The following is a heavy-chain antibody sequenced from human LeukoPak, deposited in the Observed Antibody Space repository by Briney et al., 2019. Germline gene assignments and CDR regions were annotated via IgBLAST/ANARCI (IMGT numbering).Heavy chain of an antibody. CDR3: AKETVVVVAATPDAFDI. CDR1: GFTFSSYA. Sequence: PGGSLRLSCAASGFTFSSYAMSWVRQAPGKGLEWVSGIRGSGGSTHYADSVKDRFTISRDNSKNTLYLQMNSLRAEDTAVYYCAKETVVVVAATPDAFDIWGQGTMLTVSS. J-gene: IGHJ3*02. CDR2: IRGSGGST. D-gene: IGHD2-15*01. V-gene: IGHV3-23*01.